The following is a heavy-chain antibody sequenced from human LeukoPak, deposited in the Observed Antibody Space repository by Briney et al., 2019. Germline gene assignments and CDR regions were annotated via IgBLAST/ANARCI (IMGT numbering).Heavy chain of an antibody. D-gene: IGHD3-22*01. Sequence: ASVKVSCKASGYTFTGYYMHWVRQAPGQGLEWMGWINPNSGGTNHAQKFQGRVTMTRDTSISTAYMELSRLRSDDTAVYYCARVGSSGYYFHDAFDIWGQGTMVTVSS. V-gene: IGHV1-2*02. CDR3: ARVGSSGYYFHDAFDI. CDR1: GYTFTGYY. CDR2: INPNSGGT. J-gene: IGHJ3*02.